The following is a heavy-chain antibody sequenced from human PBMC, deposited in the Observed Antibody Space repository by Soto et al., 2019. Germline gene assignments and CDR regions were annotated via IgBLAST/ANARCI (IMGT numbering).Heavy chain of an antibody. CDR2: IWYDGSNK. Sequence: GGSLRLSCAASGFTFSSYGMHWVRQAPGKGLEWVAVIWYDGSNKYYADSVKGRFTISRDNSKNTLYLQMNSLRAEDTAVYYCARDGRPNYYFDYWGQGTLVTVSS. CDR3: ARDGRPNYYFDY. CDR1: GFTFSSYG. J-gene: IGHJ4*02. V-gene: IGHV3-33*01.